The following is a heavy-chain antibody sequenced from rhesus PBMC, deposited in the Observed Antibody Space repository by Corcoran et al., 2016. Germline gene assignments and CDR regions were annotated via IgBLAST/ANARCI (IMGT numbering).Heavy chain of an antibody. Sequence: EVPLVESGGGVVQPGGSRRLSCAGPGFTFRHYYMQWVRTGQGKGQGWEGLIRNKANSSPAEYAAAVKGSFTISRDDSKNTLYLQMSSLKTEDTAVYYCLNWKYPGGYWGQGVLVTVSS. J-gene: IGHJ4*01. V-gene: IGHV3-13*01. CDR1: GFTFRHYY. CDR2: IRNKANSSPA. CDR3: LNWKYPGGY. D-gene: IGHD1-26*01.